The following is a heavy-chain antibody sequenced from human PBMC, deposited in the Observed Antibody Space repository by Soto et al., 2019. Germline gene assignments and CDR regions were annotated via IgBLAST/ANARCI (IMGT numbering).Heavy chain of an antibody. D-gene: IGHD2-2*01. CDR1: GFTFSTYP. V-gene: IGHV3-15*01. CDR3: TTEPGYIVVVPAAMVGGMDV. Sequence: PGGSLRLSCAASGFTFSTYPMSWVRQAPGKGLEWVGRIKSKTDGGTTDYAAPVKGRFTISRDDSKNTLYLQMNSLKTEDTAVYYCTTEPGYIVVVPAAMVGGMDVWGQGTTVTVSS. J-gene: IGHJ6*02. CDR2: IKSKTDGGTT.